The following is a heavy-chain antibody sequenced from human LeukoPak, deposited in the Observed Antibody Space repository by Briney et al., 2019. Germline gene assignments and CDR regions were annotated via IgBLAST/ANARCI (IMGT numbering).Heavy chain of an antibody. Sequence: GESLKISCKGSGYSFKGYWIAWVRQMPGKGLEWVGIIYPGDSETGYSPSFQGQVTTSVDKSISTAYLQWTSLLATDSAIYYCARVPAGFTYGHFDYWGQGTLVTVSS. CDR2: IYPGDSET. V-gene: IGHV5-51*01. J-gene: IGHJ4*02. CDR1: GYSFKGYW. D-gene: IGHD2/OR15-2a*01. CDR3: ARVPAGFTYGHFDY.